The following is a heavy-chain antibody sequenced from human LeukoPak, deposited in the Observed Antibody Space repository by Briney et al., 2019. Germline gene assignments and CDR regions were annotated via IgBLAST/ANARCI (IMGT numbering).Heavy chain of an antibody. D-gene: IGHD7-27*01. CDR3: ARDLNWGQVDY. Sequence: GSLRLSCAASGFTFSGHWMYWLRQAPGKGLAWVSRINGDGSATNYAGSMKGRFTISRDNARNIVYLQMNSLREDDTAVYYCARDLNWGQVDYWGQGTQVTVSS. CDR2: INGDGSAT. V-gene: IGHV3-74*01. J-gene: IGHJ4*02. CDR1: GFTFSGHW.